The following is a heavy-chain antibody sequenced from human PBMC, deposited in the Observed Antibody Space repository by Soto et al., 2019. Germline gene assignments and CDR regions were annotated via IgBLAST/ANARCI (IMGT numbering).Heavy chain of an antibody. CDR2: INPNSGGT. Sequence: ASVKVSCKASGYTFTGYYMHWVRQAPGQGLEWMGWINPNSGGTNYAQKFQGRVTMTRDTSISTAYMELSRLRSDDTAVYYCARGPPLRNPAPPPPIDYWGQGTLVTVSS. V-gene: IGHV1-2*02. J-gene: IGHJ4*02. CDR3: ARGPPLRNPAPPPPIDY. D-gene: IGHD4-17*01. CDR1: GYTFTGYY.